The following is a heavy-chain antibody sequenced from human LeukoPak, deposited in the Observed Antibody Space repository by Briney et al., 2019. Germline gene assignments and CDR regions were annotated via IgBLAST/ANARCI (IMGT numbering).Heavy chain of an antibody. J-gene: IGHJ4*02. Sequence: GGSLRLSCAASGFTFSSYAMSWVRQAPGKGLEWVSAISGSGRSTYYADSVKGRFTISRDNSKNTLYLQMNSLRAEDTAVYYCAKSPFSGSYYGGYFDYWGQGTLVTVSS. CDR3: AKSPFSGSYYGGYFDY. CDR2: ISGSGRST. CDR1: GFTFSSYA. V-gene: IGHV3-23*01. D-gene: IGHD1-26*01.